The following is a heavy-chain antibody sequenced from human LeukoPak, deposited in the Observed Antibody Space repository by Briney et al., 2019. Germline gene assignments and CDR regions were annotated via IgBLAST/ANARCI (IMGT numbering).Heavy chain of an antibody. CDR3: AKAPERSESSGYDPG. J-gene: IGHJ4*01. CDR1: GFTFSSYG. D-gene: IGHD3-22*01. CDR2: ISYDGTNK. V-gene: IGHV3-30*18. Sequence: GRSLRLSCAASGFTFSSYGMHWVRQAPGKGLEWVAVISYDGTNKYYADSVKGRFTISRDNSKNTLYLQMNSLRAEDTAVYYCAKAPERSESSGYDPGWGHGTLVTVSS.